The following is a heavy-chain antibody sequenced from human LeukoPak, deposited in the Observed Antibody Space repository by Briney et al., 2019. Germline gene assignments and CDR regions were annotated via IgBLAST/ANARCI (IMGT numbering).Heavy chain of an antibody. CDR3: ARSDILTGYAFDI. V-gene: IGHV1-69*13. CDR2: IIPIFGTA. J-gene: IGHJ3*02. Sequence: SVKVSCKASGGTFSSYAISWVRQAPGQGLEWMGGIIPIFGTASYAQKFQGRVTITADESTSTAYMELSSLRSEDTAVYYCARSDILTGYAFDIWGQGTMVTVSS. CDR1: GGTFSSYA. D-gene: IGHD3-9*01.